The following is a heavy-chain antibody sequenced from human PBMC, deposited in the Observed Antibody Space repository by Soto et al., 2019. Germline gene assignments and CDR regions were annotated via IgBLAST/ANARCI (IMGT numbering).Heavy chain of an antibody. J-gene: IGHJ4*02. V-gene: IGHV4-31*03. Sequence: QVQLQEAGPGLVKPSQTLSLTCTVSCGSFSTGGYYWNWIRQHPGKGLEWIGYISYIGYTYYNPAIKSRVILSVVTSKNQFSLKLSSVTAADTAVYYCAREPSIWGQGTLVTVSS. CDR1: CGSFSTGGYY. CDR2: ISYIGYT. CDR3: AREPSI.